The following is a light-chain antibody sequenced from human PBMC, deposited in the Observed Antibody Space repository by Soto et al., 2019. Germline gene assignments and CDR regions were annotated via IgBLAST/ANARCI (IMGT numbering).Light chain of an antibody. CDR2: QVT. V-gene: IGLV2-14*01. CDR3: SSYAGSSNV. J-gene: IGLJ1*01. Sequence: QSVLTQPASVSGSPGQSITISCTGTSSDIGGYNLVSWYQQHPGEAPKLIIYQVTNRPSGVSNRFSGSKSGNTASLTVSGLQAEDEADYYCSSYAGSSNVFGTGTKVTVL. CDR1: SSDIGGYNL.